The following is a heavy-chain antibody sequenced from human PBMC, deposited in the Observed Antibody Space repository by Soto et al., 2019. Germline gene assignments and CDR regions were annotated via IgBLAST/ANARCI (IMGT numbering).Heavy chain of an antibody. D-gene: IGHD2-15*01. V-gene: IGHV4-39*01. CDR3: ARLWGDVVVAANQGWFDP. CDR2: IDYSGST. J-gene: IGHJ5*02. Sequence: PSETLSLTCTVSGGSISSSSYYWGWIRQPPGKGLEWIGSIDYSGSTYYNPSLKSRVTISVDTSKNQFSLKLSSVTAADTAVYYCARLWGDVVVAANQGWFDPWGQGTLVTVSS. CDR1: GGSISSSSYY.